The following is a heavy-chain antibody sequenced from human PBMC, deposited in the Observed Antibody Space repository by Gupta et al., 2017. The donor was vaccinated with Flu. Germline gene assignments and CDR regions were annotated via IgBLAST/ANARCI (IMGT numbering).Heavy chain of an antibody. CDR2: ISGSGGST. V-gene: IGHV3-23*01. J-gene: IGHJ4*02. CDR1: GFTFSSYA. Sequence: EVQLLESGGGLVQPGGSLRLSCAASGFTFSSYAMSWVRQAPGKGLEWVSAISGSGGSTYYADSVKGRFTISRDNSKNTLYLQMNSLRAEDTAVYYCAPGTTVTSVTRDEFFDWGQGTLVTVSS. CDR3: APGTTVTSVTRDEFFD. D-gene: IGHD4-17*01.